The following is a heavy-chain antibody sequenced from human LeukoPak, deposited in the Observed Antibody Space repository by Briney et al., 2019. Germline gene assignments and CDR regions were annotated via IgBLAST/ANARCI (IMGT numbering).Heavy chain of an antibody. CDR3: AREGPPAGDSGAFDI. V-gene: IGHV1-69*13. Sequence: SVKVSCKASGYTFTSYGISWVRQAPGQGLEWMGGIIPIFGTANYAQKFQGRVTITADESTSTAYMELSSLRSEDTAVYYCAREGPPAGDSGAFDIWGQGTMVTVSS. J-gene: IGHJ3*02. CDR1: GYTFTSYG. CDR2: IIPIFGTA. D-gene: IGHD3-10*01.